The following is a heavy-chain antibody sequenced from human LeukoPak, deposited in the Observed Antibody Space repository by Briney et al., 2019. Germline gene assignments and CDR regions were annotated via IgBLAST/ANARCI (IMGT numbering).Heavy chain of an antibody. CDR3: ATASGGLWSSDDDAFDI. D-gene: IGHD5-18*01. CDR1: GGSISSGGYS. CDR2: IYHSGST. V-gene: IGHV4-30-2*01. Sequence: SETLSLTCAVSGGSISSGGYSWSWIRQPPGKGLEWIGYIYHSGSTYYNPSLKSRVTTSVDRSKNQFSLKLSSVTAADTAVYYCATASGGLWSSDDDAFDIWGQGTMVTVSS. J-gene: IGHJ3*02.